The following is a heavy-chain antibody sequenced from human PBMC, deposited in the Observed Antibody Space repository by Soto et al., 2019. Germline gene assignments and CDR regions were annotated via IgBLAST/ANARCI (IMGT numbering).Heavy chain of an antibody. CDR3: ARDLWGYCGTDCYPLDV. J-gene: IGHJ6*02. D-gene: IGHD2-21*02. CDR2: MYNTGST. CDR1: GGSISGYY. Sequence: SDTLSLTCTVSGGSISGYYWSWIRQPPGKGLEWIGYMYNTGSTVYNPSFKSRVTISVDTSKNQFSLKLNPVTAADTAVYYCARDLWGYCGTDCYPLDVWGQGAAVTVSS. V-gene: IGHV4-59*01.